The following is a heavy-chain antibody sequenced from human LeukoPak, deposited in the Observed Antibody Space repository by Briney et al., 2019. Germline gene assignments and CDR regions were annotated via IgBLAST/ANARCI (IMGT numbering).Heavy chain of an antibody. CDR3: ARYGGNSGFDY. J-gene: IGHJ4*02. CDR1: GGSISSSSYY. Sequence: SETLSLTCTVSGGSISSSSYYWGWIRQPPGKGLEWIGSIYYSGSTYYNPSLKSRVTISVDTSKNQFSLKLSSVTVADTAVYYCARYGGNSGFDYWGQGTLVTVSS. D-gene: IGHD4-23*01. V-gene: IGHV4-39*07. CDR2: IYYSGST.